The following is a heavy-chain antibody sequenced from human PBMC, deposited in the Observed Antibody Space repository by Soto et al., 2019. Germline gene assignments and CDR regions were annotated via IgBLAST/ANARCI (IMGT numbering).Heavy chain of an antibody. CDR3: ARVRGNNWNHIGYYYYGMDV. Sequence: QVQLVQSGAEVKKPGSSVKVSCKASGGTFSSYAISWVRQAPGQGLEWMGGIIPIFGTANYAQKFQGRVTITAYESTSTAYMELSSLRSEDTAVYYCARVRGNNWNHIGYYYYGMDVWGHGTTVTVSS. J-gene: IGHJ6*02. CDR2: IIPIFGTA. V-gene: IGHV1-69*01. D-gene: IGHD1-20*01. CDR1: GGTFSSYA.